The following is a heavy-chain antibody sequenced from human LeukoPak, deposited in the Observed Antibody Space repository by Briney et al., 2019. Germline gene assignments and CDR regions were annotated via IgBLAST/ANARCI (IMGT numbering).Heavy chain of an antibody. J-gene: IGHJ3*02. Sequence: ASVKVSCKVSGYTLTELSMHWVRQAPGKGLEWMGGFDPEDGETIYAQKFQGRVTMTEDTSTDTAYMELSSLRSEDTAVYYCATRDVGTMIVVVMDAFDIWGQGTVVTVSS. CDR2: FDPEDGET. D-gene: IGHD3-22*01. CDR1: GYTLTELS. CDR3: ATRDVGTMIVVVMDAFDI. V-gene: IGHV1-24*01.